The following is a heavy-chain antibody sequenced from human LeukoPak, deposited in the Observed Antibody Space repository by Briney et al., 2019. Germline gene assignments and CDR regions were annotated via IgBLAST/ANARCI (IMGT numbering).Heavy chain of an antibody. Sequence: SETLSLTCAVYGGSVSGYYWSWIRQPPGKGLEWIGYIYYSGSTNYNPSLKSRVTISVDTSKNQFSLKLSSVTAADTAVYYCAKDYGDLPYYYYGMDVWGQGTTVTVSS. V-gene: IGHV4-59*02. D-gene: IGHD4-17*01. J-gene: IGHJ6*02. CDR3: AKDYGDLPYYYYGMDV. CDR2: IYYSGST. CDR1: GGSVSGYY.